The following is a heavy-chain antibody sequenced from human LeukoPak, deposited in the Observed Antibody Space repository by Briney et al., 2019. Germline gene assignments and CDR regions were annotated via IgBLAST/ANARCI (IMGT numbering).Heavy chain of an antibody. CDR3: ASAYSSSWYPDAFDI. CDR2: IYTSGST. Sequence: KPSETLSLTCTVSGGSISSGSYYWSWIRQPAGKGLEWIGRIYTSGSTNYNPSLKSRVTISVDTSKNQFSLKLSSVTAADTAVYYCASAYSSSWYPDAFDIWGQGTMVTVSS. J-gene: IGHJ3*02. V-gene: IGHV4-61*02. D-gene: IGHD6-13*01. CDR1: GGSISSGSYY.